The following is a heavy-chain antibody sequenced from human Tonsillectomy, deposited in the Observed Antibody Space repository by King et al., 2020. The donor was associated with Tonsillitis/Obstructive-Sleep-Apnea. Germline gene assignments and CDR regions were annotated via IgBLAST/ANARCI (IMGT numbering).Heavy chain of an antibody. D-gene: IGHD2-21*01. J-gene: IGHJ4*02. CDR3: PSSTSCVGDCYSGSFDY. Sequence: VQLVESGGGLVQPGGSLKLSCAASGFTFSGSAMQWVRQASGKGLEWVGRIRSKANSYATAYAASVKGRFTISRDDSKNTAYLQMNSLKTEDTAVYYCPSSTSCVGDCYSGSFDYWGQGTLVTVSS. CDR1: GFTFSGSA. CDR2: IRSKANSYAT. V-gene: IGHV3-73*01.